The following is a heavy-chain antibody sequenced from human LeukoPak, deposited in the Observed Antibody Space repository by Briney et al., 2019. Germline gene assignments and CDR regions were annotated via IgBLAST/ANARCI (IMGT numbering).Heavy chain of an antibody. V-gene: IGHV3-53*01. CDR3: ARPEVGATSGYAFDI. J-gene: IGHJ3*02. D-gene: IGHD1-26*01. CDR2: IYSGGST. CDR1: GFTVSSSY. Sequence: GGSLRLSCAASGFTVSSSYMSWVRQAPGKGLEWVSVIYSGGSTYYADSVKGRFTISRDNSKNTLYLQMNSLRAEDTAVYYCARPEVGATSGYAFDIWGQGTMVTVSS.